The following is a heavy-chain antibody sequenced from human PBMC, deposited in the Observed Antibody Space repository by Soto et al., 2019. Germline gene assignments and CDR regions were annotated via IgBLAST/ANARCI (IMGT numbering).Heavy chain of an antibody. J-gene: IGHJ5*02. CDR3: ARQMTTMVNCFDP. V-gene: IGHV1-46*01. Sequence: QMQLVQSGAEVKKPGASVKVSCKASGYTFTSYYIHWVQQAPGQGLEWMGIINPSGGSTTYAQKRQGRVTRTRDTSTSTVYMELSSLRSDDTAVYYCARQMTTMVNCFDPWGQGTLVTVSS. CDR1: GYTFTSYY. CDR2: INPSGGST. D-gene: IGHD4-4*01.